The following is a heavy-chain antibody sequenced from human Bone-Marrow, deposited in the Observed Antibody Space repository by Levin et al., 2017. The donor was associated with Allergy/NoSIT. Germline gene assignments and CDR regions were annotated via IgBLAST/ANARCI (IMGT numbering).Heavy chain of an antibody. CDR3: ATESLGQLWHYY. Sequence: PGESLKISCAASGFTFSSYSMTWVRQAPGKGLEWVSSISRGSSYIYYADSVKGRFTISRDNAKDSLFLQMNSLRAEDTAVYYCATESLGQLWHYYWGQGTLVTVSS. CDR2: ISRGSSYI. CDR1: GFTFSSYS. V-gene: IGHV3-21*01. D-gene: IGHD5-18*01. J-gene: IGHJ4*02.